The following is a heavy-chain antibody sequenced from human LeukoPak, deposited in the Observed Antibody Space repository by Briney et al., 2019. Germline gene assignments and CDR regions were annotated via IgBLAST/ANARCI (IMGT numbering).Heavy chain of an antibody. CDR2: INSDGSST. J-gene: IGHJ6*02. Sequence: GGSLRLSCAASGFTFSSYWMHWVRQAPGKGLVWVSRINSDGSSTSYADSVKGRFTISRDNAKNTLYLQMNSLRAEDTAVYYCARAYGSGRNYYYGMDVWGQGTTVTVSS. V-gene: IGHV3-74*01. D-gene: IGHD3-10*01. CDR3: ARAYGSGRNYYYGMDV. CDR1: GFTFSSYW.